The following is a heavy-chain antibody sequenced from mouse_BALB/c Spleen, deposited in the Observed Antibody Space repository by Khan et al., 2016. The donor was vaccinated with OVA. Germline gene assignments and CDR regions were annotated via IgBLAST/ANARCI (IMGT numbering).Heavy chain of an antibody. CDR2: ISYSGST. D-gene: IGHD2-3*01. J-gene: IGHJ4*01. CDR1: GYSITSDYA. CDR3: ARDGSRYNYAMDY. V-gene: IGHV3-2*02. Sequence: EVQLQESGPGLVKPSQSLSLTCTVTGYSITSDYAWNWIRQFPGNTLEWMGYISYSGSTNYNPSLKNRISITRDPSKNQFILQLNSVTTEDTATYYCARDGSRYNYAMDYWGQGTSVTVSS.